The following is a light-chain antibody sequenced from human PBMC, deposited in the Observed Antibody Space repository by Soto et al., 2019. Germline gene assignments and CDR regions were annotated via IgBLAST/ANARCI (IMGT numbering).Light chain of an antibody. CDR2: TGS. V-gene: IGKV1-12*01. CDR1: KAIDSW. J-gene: IGKJ1*01. Sequence: DIQMTLSPSSVSASVGDRVTIICRAIKAIDSWLAWYQQKPGEAPKLLIFTGSLLHSGVPPRFSGSGSGTDFTLTISSLQPEDFATYYCQQTLSFPPTFGQVTKVDIK. CDR3: QQTLSFPPT.